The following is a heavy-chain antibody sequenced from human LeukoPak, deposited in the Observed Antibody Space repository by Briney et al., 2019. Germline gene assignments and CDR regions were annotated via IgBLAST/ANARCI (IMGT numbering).Heavy chain of an antibody. CDR2: INHSGST. CDR3: ARGALYYYDSSGYYFDY. CDR1: GWSFSGYY. Sequence: PSETLSLTCAVSGWSFSGYYWSWIRQPPGKGLEWIGEINHSGSTNYNPSLKSRLTISVDTSKNQFSLKLSSVTAADTAVYYCARGALYYYDSSGYYFDYWGQGTLVTVSS. D-gene: IGHD3-22*01. V-gene: IGHV4-34*01. J-gene: IGHJ4*02.